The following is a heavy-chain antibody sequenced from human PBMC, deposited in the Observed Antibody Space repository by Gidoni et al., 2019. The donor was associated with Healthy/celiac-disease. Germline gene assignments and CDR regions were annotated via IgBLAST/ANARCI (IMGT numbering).Heavy chain of an antibody. CDR2: IKHSGIN. CDR1: GGSFSGYY. V-gene: IGHV4-34*01. Sequence: QVQLQQWGAGLCKPSGTLSLTCAVDGGSFSGYYWRWIRQPPGKALEWIVDIKHSGINNYNPSLKSQVTISGETSKNQFSLNLSSVTAADTAVYYCARGRGDYGSGSYYNGSDFDYWGQGTLVTVSS. D-gene: IGHD3-10*01. CDR3: ARGRGDYGSGSYYNGSDFDY. J-gene: IGHJ4*02.